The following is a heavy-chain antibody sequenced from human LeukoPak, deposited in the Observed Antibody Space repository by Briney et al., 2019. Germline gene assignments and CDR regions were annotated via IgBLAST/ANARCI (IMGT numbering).Heavy chain of an antibody. Sequence: SETLSLTCAVYGGSFSGYYWSWIRQPPGKGLEWIGEINHSGSTNYNPSLKSRVTISVDTSKNQFSLKLSSVTAADTAVYYCARGSYYGSGSYFKPRGFDPWGQGTLVTVSS. CDR2: INHSGST. V-gene: IGHV4-34*01. CDR1: GGSFSGYY. J-gene: IGHJ5*02. D-gene: IGHD3-10*01. CDR3: ARGSYYGSGSYFKPRGFDP.